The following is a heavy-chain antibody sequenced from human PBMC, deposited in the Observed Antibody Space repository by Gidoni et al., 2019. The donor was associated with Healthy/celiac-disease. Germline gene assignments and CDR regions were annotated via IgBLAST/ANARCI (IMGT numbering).Heavy chain of an antibody. CDR2: IYYSGST. CDR1: GGSLSSGGYY. D-gene: IGHD3-3*01. J-gene: IGHJ5*02. V-gene: IGHV4-31*03. CDR3: ARGGPYDFSNWFDP. Sequence: QVQLQESCPGLVKPSPTLSLTCTVSGGSLSSGGYYWSWIRQHPGKGLEWIGYIYYSGSTYYNPSLKSRVTISVDTSKNQFSLKLSSVTAADTAVYYCARGGPYDFSNWFDPWGQGTLVTVSS.